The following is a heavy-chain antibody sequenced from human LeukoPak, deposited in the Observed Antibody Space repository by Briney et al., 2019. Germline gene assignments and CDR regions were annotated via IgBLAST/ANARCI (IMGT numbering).Heavy chain of an antibody. V-gene: IGHV4-59*01. CDR3: ARDPSVYGDYWYFDL. J-gene: IGHJ2*01. Sequence: SETLSLTCTVSGGSISSYYWSWIRQPPGKGLEWIGYIYYSGSTNYNPSLKSRVTISVDTSKNQFSLKLSSVTAADTAVYYCARDPSVYGDYWYFDLWGRGTLVTVSS. CDR1: GGSISSYY. CDR2: IYYSGST. D-gene: IGHD4-17*01.